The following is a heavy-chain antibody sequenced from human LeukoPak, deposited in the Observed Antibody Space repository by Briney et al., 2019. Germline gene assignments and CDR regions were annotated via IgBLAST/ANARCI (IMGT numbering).Heavy chain of an antibody. CDR2: ISSSGSTI. V-gene: IGHV3-48*03. CDR3: ARFLGYCSGGSCSDPNWFDP. Sequence: GGSLRPSCAATGFTFSSYEMNWVRQAPGKGLEWVSYISSSGSTIYYADSVKGRFTISRENAKNSLFLQMNSLRAEDTAVYYCARFLGYCSGGSCSDPNWFDPWGQGTLVTVSS. D-gene: IGHD2-15*01. J-gene: IGHJ5*02. CDR1: GFTFSSYE.